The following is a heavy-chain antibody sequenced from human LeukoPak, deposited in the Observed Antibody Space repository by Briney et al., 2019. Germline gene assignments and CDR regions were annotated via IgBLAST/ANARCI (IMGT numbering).Heavy chain of an antibody. CDR1: GGSISSSNW. CDR2: IYHSGST. J-gene: IGHJ4*02. D-gene: IGHD3-22*01. CDR3: ARENYYDGSGSPSASAPVDH. Sequence: SGTLSLTCAVSGGSISSSNWWSWVRQPPGKGLEWIGEIYHSGSTNYNPSLKSRVTISVDKSKNQFSLKLSSVTAADTAVYYCARENYYDGSGSPSASAPVDHWGQGTLVTVSS. V-gene: IGHV4-4*02.